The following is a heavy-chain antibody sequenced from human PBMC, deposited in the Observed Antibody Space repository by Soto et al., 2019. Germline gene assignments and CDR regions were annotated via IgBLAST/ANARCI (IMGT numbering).Heavy chain of an antibody. Sequence: GGSLRLSCAASGFSXSDYYMTWIRQAPGQGLEWVSYISSRSGSTYYADSVKGRFTISRDNSKNTLYLQMNSLRAEDTAVYYCARECSGYNVFDYWGQGTLVTVSS. CDR1: GFSXSDYY. D-gene: IGHD3-22*01. J-gene: IGHJ4*02. V-gene: IGHV3-11*06. CDR2: ISSRSGST. CDR3: ARECSGYNVFDY.